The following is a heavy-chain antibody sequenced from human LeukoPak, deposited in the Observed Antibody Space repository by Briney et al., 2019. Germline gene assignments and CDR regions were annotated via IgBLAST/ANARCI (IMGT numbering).Heavy chain of an antibody. J-gene: IGHJ6*02. CDR2: ISSSGSTI. D-gene: IGHD3-22*01. V-gene: IGHV3-11*01. CDR1: GFTFSDYY. Sequence: GGSLRLSCAASGFTFSDYYMSWIRQASGKGLEWVSYISSSGSTIYYADSVKGRFTISRDNAKNSLYLQMNSLRAEDTAVYYCARVPDSSGYFYEIGYYYGMDVWGQGTTVTVSS. CDR3: ARVPDSSGYFYEIGYYYGMDV.